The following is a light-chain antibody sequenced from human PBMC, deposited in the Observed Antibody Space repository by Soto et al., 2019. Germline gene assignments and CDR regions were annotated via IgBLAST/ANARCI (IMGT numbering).Light chain of an antibody. CDR1: QDIRSNY. V-gene: IGKV3-20*01. Sequence: ETVLTQSPGTLSLSPGEIATLSCRASQDIRSNYLAWYLQTPGQAPRLLIYGASKSASGIADRFSGSGSGTDFTLIISRLEPEDFALYYCQQYDSSPWTCSQGTKVEIK. CDR3: QQYDSSPWT. J-gene: IGKJ1*01. CDR2: GAS.